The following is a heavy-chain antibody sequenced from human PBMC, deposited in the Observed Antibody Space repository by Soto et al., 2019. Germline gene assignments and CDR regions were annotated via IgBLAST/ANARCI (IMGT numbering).Heavy chain of an antibody. CDR2: FYHSGSA. Sequence: SETLSLTCAVSGHSISSGYYWGWIRQPPGKGLEWIGSFYHSGSAYYNPSLKSRVTISVDTSKNQFSLKLSSVTAADTAVYYCARGEYYGSGNYFDYWGQGTLVTVSS. CDR3: ARGEYYGSGNYFDY. J-gene: IGHJ4*02. V-gene: IGHV4-38-2*01. CDR1: GHSISSGYY. D-gene: IGHD3-10*01.